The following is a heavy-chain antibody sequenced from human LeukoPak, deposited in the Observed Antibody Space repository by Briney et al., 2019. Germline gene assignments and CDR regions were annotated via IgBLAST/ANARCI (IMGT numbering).Heavy chain of an antibody. CDR3: ARGAPTSRIGAGRFDY. J-gene: IGHJ4*02. Sequence: GASAKVSCKAFGYSLTNYYVHWVRQAPGQGLEWMGEINPSGGSTSYAQKFQGRITVTRDTYTNTVYMDLSSLRSEDTATYYCARGAPTSRIGAGRFDYWGQGSLRTVAS. CDR1: GYSLTNYY. D-gene: IGHD5-12*01. V-gene: IGHV1-46*01. CDR2: INPSGGST.